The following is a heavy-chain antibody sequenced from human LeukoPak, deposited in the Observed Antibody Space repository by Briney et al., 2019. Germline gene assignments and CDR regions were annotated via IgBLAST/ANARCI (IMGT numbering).Heavy chain of an antibody. CDR2: LNHSGST. J-gene: IGHJ4*02. V-gene: IGHV4-34*01. D-gene: IGHD2-2*01. Sequence: SETLSLTCAVYGGSLSGYSWSWIRQPPGKGLEWIGELNHSGSTNYNPSLKSRVTISVDTSKNQFSLKLSPVTAADSAFYYCARVPGRPAAVFDYWGQGTLVTVSS. CDR3: ARVPGRPAAVFDY. CDR1: GGSLSGYS.